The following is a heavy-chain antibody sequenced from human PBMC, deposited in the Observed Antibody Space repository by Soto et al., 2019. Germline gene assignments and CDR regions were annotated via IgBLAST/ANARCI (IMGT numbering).Heavy chain of an antibody. Sequence: EVQLVESGGGLVQPGGSLRLSCAASGFSFNNYSINWVRQAPGKGLEWVSYISTSGSAQYYADSVKGRFTISRDNAKNALSLQMNILRHEDTAVYDCARGGRCVTGSSDYWGQVTLVTVSS. CDR3: ARGGRCVTGSSDY. J-gene: IGHJ4*02. D-gene: IGHD2-21*02. CDR2: ISTSGSAQ. V-gene: IGHV3-48*02. CDR1: GFSFNNYS.